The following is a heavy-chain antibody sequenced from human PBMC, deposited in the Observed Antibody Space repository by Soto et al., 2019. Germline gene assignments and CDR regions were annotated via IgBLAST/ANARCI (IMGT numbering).Heavy chain of an antibody. V-gene: IGHV4-30-2*01. CDR1: GGSVSSVGYT. CDR3: ARAHYGDYGYGMDV. CDR2: IYHRGSP. J-gene: IGHJ6*02. D-gene: IGHD4-17*01. Sequence: PSETLSLTCAVSGGSVSSVGYTWSWIRQPPGKGLEWIGYIYHRGSPYYSPSLKSRVTISVDRSKNQFSLKLSSVTAADTAVYYCARAHYGDYGYGMDVWGQGTTVTVSS.